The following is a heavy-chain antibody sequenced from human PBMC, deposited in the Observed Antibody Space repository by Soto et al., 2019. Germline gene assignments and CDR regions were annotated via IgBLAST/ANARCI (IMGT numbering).Heavy chain of an antibody. J-gene: IGHJ6*02. CDR1: GDSVSSNSAA. D-gene: IGHD6-6*01. V-gene: IGHV6-1*01. CDR2: TYYRSKWYN. CDR3: AREAMDSSSTHYYYYYYGMDV. Sequence: KQSQTLSLTCAISGDSVSSNSAAWNWIRQSPSRGLEWLGRTYYRSKWYNDYAVSVKSRITINPDTSKNQFSLQLNSVTPEDTAVYYCAREAMDSSSTHYYYYYYGMDVWGQGTTVTVSS.